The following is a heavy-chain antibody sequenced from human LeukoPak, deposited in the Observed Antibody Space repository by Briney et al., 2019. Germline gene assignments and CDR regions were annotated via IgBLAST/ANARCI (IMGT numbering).Heavy chain of an antibody. D-gene: IGHD5-24*01. V-gene: IGHV1-18*01. CDR1: GHTFTNFG. CDR2: ISAYNGDT. CDR3: GRVDMATTKDY. Sequence: ASVKVSCKAFGHTFTNFGITWVRQAPGQGLEWMGWISAYNGDTKYGQNFQGRVTMTTDTSTSTAYMDLRSLSSDDTAVYYCGRVDMATTKDYWGQGTLVTVSS. J-gene: IGHJ4*02.